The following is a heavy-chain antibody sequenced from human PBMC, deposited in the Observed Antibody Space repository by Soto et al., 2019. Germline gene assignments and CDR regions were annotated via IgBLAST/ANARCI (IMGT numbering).Heavy chain of an antibody. V-gene: IGHV1-18*01. CDR1: GYTFTSYG. J-gene: IGHJ6*02. Sequence: QVQLVQSGGEVKKPGASVKLSCTASGYTFTSYGISWVRQAPGQGLEWMGWISAYNGKTNYAQNVQGRVTMNTDTSTRTAYMDLMSLRSDDTAVYYCARGGDVNYYHGMDVWGQGTTVTVSS. CDR2: ISAYNGKT. D-gene: IGHD5-12*01. CDR3: ARGGDVNYYHGMDV.